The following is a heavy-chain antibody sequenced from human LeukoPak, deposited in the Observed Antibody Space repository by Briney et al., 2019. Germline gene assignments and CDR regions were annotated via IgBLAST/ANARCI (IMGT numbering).Heavy chain of an antibody. CDR1: GGTFSSYA. V-gene: IGHV1-69*05. J-gene: IGHJ4*02. CDR3: ARDSLLLGYSYGSFDY. D-gene: IGHD5-18*01. Sequence: SVKVSCKASGGTFSSYAISWVRQAPGQGLEWMGGIIPIFGTANYAQKFQGRVTITTDESTSTAYMELSSLRSEDTAVYYCARDSLLLGYSYGSFDYWGQGTLVTVSS. CDR2: IIPIFGTA.